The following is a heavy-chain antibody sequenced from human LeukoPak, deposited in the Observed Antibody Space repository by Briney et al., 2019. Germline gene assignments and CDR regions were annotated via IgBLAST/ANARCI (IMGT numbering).Heavy chain of an antibody. Sequence: GGSLRLSCVASGFTFSSYAMSWVRQAPGKGLEWVSGISSSGASTYYADSVKGRFTISRDNSKNTLYLQMNSLRAEDTAVYYCAEGRESIAAARGRLYYYYYGMDVWGQGTTVTVSS. CDR2: ISSSGAST. D-gene: IGHD6-13*01. CDR3: AEGRESIAAARGRLYYYYYGMDV. V-gene: IGHV3-23*01. CDR1: GFTFSSYA. J-gene: IGHJ6*02.